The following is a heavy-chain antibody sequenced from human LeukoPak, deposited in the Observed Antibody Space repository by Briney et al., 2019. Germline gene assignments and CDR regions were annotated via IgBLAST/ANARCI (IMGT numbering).Heavy chain of an antibody. D-gene: IGHD6-13*01. J-gene: IGHJ4*02. Sequence: SETLSLTCAVYGGSFSGYYWSWIRQPPGKGLEWIGEINHSGSTNYNPSLKSRVTISVDTSKKQFSLKLSSVTAADTAVYYCARGRQQLVLLRSWYFDYWGQGTLVTVSS. CDR2: INHSGST. V-gene: IGHV4-34*01. CDR1: GGSFSGYY. CDR3: ARGRQQLVLLRSWYFDY.